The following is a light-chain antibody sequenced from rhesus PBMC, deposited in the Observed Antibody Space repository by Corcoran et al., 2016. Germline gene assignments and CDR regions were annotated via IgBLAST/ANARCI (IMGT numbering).Light chain of an antibody. CDR1: SSDIGSYNA. CDR3: SSYAYIGPYI. V-gene: IGLV2-19*02. CDR2: EVT. J-gene: IGLJ1*01. Sequence: QAAPTQSPSVSGSAGQSVTISCTGTSSDIGSYNAVSWYQQHPDKAPKLMIYEVTKRPSGVSDRFSGSKSGNMASLNISGLHAEDDAHYYCSSYAYIGPYIFGSGTRLTVL.